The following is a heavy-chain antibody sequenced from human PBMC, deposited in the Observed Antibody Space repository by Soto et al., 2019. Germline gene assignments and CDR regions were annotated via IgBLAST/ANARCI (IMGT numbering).Heavy chain of an antibody. V-gene: IGHV4-39*01. J-gene: IGHJ6*02. Sequence: ASETLSLTYTVSGGSISSSSYYWGWIRQPPGKGLEWIGSIYYSGSTYYNPSLKSRVTISVDTSKNQFSLKLSSVTAADTAVYYCARHLNYYDSSGYYSFGGYYYGMDVWGQGTTVTVSS. CDR2: IYYSGST. CDR3: ARHLNYYDSSGYYSFGGYYYGMDV. CDR1: GGSISSSSYY. D-gene: IGHD3-22*01.